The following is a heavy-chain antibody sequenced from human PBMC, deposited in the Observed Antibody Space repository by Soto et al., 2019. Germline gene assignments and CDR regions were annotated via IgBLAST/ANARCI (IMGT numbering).Heavy chain of an antibody. CDR3: ASFSGWRPGAYYYGMDV. J-gene: IGHJ6*02. CDR1: GGSFSGYY. CDR2: INHSGST. D-gene: IGHD6-19*01. V-gene: IGHV4-34*01. Sequence: QVQLQQWGAGLLKPSETLSLTCAVYGGSFSGYYWSWIRQPPGKGLEWIGEINHSGSTNYNPSLKSRVTISVDTSKNQFSLKLSSVTAADTAVYYCASFSGWRPGAYYYGMDVWGQGTTVTVSS.